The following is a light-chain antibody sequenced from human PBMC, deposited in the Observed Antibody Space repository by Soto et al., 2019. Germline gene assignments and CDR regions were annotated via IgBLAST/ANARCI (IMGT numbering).Light chain of an antibody. CDR2: LGS. J-gene: IGKJ2*01. Sequence: DIVMTQSPLSLPVTPGEPASISCRSSQSLLHSNGYNYLDWYLQKPGQSPQLLIYLGSNRASGVPGRFRGSGSGTDFTLKISRVEAEDVGVYYCMQALQTPPTFGQGTKLEIK. V-gene: IGKV2-28*01. CDR3: MQALQTPPT. CDR1: QSLLHSNGYNY.